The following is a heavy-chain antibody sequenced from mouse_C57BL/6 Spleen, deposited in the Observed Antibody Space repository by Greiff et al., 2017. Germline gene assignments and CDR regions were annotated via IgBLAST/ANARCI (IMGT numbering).Heavy chain of an antibody. CDR3: ARRHYYYDGDY. D-gene: IGHD2-4*01. Sequence: QVQLQQPGAELVRPGSSVKLSCKASGYTFTSYWMDWVKQRPGQGLEWIGNIYPSDSETHYNQKFKDKATLTVDKSSSTAYMQLSSLTSEDSAVYYCARRHYYYDGDYWGQGTTLTVSS. CDR2: IYPSDSET. V-gene: IGHV1-61*01. CDR1: GYTFTSYW. J-gene: IGHJ2*01.